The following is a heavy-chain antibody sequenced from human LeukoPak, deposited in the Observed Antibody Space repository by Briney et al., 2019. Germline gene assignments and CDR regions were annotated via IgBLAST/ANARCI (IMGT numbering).Heavy chain of an antibody. J-gene: IGHJ5*02. CDR2: IYTSGST. CDR3: AGTRRYCSGGSCYNWFGP. CDR1: GGSISSDIYY. Sequence: PSQTLSLTCTVSGGSISSDIYYWSWIRQPAGKGLEWIGRIYTSGSTNYNPSLKRRVTISVDTCKSQFSLKLSSVTAPDTAVYYCAGTRRYCSGGSCYNWFGPWGQGTLVIVSS. D-gene: IGHD2-15*01. V-gene: IGHV4-61*02.